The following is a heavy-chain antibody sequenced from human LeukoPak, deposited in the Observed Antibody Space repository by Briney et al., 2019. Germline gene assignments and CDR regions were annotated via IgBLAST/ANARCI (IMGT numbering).Heavy chain of an antibody. CDR1: GGPISSYY. J-gene: IGHJ6*02. Sequence: PSETLSLTCTVSGGPISSYYWSWIRQPPGKGLEWIGYIYYSGSTNYNPSLKSRVTISVDTSKNQFSLKLSSVTAADTAVYYCARHGSGYYGSGSFPYYYYGMDVWGQGTTVTVSS. D-gene: IGHD3-10*01. V-gene: IGHV4-59*08. CDR3: ARHGSGYYGSGSFPYYYYGMDV. CDR2: IYYSGST.